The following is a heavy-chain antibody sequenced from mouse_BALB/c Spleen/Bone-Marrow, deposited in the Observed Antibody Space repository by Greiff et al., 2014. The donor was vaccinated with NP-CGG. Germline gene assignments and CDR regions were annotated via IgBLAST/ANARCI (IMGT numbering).Heavy chain of an antibody. V-gene: IGHV5-6*01. CDR1: GFTFSHFG. Sequence: VQLQQPGGDLVKPGGSLKLSCAASGFTFSHFGMSRVRQTPDKRLEWVATISSGGSYTYYPDSLKGRFTISRDNAKNTLYLQMSSLKSEDTAMYYCASPHYYNSSPWWYFDVWGAGTTVTVSS. J-gene: IGHJ1*01. CDR3: ASPHYYNSSPWWYFDV. CDR2: ISSGGSYT. D-gene: IGHD1-1*01.